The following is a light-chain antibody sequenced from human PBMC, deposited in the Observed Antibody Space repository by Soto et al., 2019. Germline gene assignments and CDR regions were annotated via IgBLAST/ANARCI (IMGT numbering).Light chain of an antibody. J-gene: IGLJ1*01. CDR3: AAWDDSLSGHYV. CDR2: RNN. V-gene: IGLV1-47*01. CDR1: TPNIGTNY. Sequence: QSALTQPPSASGTPGQRVTISCSGSTPNIGTNYVYWYHQLPGTAPKLLISRNNQRPSGVPDRFSGSKSDTSASLAISGLRSEDEGDYYCAAWDDSLSGHYVFGTGTKVTVL.